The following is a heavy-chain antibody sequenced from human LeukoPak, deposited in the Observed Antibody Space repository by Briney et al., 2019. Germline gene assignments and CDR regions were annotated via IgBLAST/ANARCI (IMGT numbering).Heavy chain of an antibody. D-gene: IGHD3-22*01. CDR1: GGSVSSSKW. J-gene: IGHJ4*02. CDR3: AAGVKWLSPYGFDY. Sequence: SETLSLTCVVSGGSVSSSKWWSWVRQPPGKGLEWIGQVYHDGGTKYNPSLKSRVTILVDTSKNQFSLKLSSVTAADTAVYYCAAGVKWLSPYGFDYWGQGTLVTVSS. V-gene: IGHV4-4*02. CDR2: VYHDGGT.